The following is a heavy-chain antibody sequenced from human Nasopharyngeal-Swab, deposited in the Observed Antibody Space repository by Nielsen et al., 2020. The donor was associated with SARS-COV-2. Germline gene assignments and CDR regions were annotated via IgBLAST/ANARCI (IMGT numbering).Heavy chain of an antibody. J-gene: IGHJ6*02. V-gene: IGHV3-48*02. CDR3: ARGGRWDDSTEWDYYYYGMDV. CDR2: ISSSSSTI. Sequence: LKIFCAASGFTFSSYSMNWVRQAPGKGLEWVSYISSSSSTIYYADSVKGRFTISRDNAKNSLYLQMNSLRDEDTAVYYCARGGRWDDSTEWDYYYYGMDVWGQGTTVTVSS. CDR1: GFTFSSYS. D-gene: IGHD3-22*01.